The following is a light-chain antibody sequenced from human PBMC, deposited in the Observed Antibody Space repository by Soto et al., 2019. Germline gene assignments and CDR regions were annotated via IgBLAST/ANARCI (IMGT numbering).Light chain of an antibody. CDR1: SSDVGGYNY. CDR3: SSYTTSSIRV. J-gene: IGLJ1*01. V-gene: IGLV2-14*01. Sequence: QSALTQPASVSGSPGQSITISCTGTSSDVGGYNYVSWYQQHPGKAPKLMIYEVTHRPSGVSNRFSGSKSDNTASLTISGLQAEDEADYYCSSYTTSSIRVFGTGTKLTVL. CDR2: EVT.